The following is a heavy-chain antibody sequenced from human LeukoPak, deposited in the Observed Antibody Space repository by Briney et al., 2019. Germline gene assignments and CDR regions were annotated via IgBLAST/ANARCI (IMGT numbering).Heavy chain of an antibody. Sequence: GGSLRLSCAASGFTFSSYSMNWVRQAPGKGLEWVSSISSSSSYIYYADSMKGRFTISRDNAKNSLYLQMNSLRAEDTAVYYCAREYDFGDRRVDHWGQGTLVTVSS. V-gene: IGHV3-21*01. CDR1: GFTFSSYS. CDR3: AREYDFGDRRVDH. D-gene: IGHD4-17*01. CDR2: ISSSSSYI. J-gene: IGHJ4*02.